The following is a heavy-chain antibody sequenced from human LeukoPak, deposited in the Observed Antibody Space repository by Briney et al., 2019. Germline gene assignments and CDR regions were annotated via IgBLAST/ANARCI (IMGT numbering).Heavy chain of an antibody. Sequence: PSETLSLTCTVSGGSIGSYYWSWIRQPPGKGLEWIGYIYYSGSTNYNPSLKSRVTISVDTSKNQFSLKLSSVTAADTAVYYCARGLDITIFGVVPNWFDPWGQGTLVTVSS. D-gene: IGHD3-3*01. J-gene: IGHJ5*02. V-gene: IGHV4-59*01. CDR3: ARGLDITIFGVVPNWFDP. CDR1: GGSIGSYY. CDR2: IYYSGST.